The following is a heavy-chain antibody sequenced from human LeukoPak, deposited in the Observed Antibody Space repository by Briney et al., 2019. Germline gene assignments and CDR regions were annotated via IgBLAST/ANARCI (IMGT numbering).Heavy chain of an antibody. CDR2: INNDGSST. Sequence: GGSLRLSCAASGFTFTNSWMHWVRQAPGKGLAWVSRINNDGSSTSYADSVKGRFTISRDSAKNTLYLQMNSLRAEDTAVYYCARGSCSGGSCYYYWGQGTLVTVSS. D-gene: IGHD2-15*01. CDR1: GFTFTNSW. CDR3: ARGSCSGGSCYYY. J-gene: IGHJ4*02. V-gene: IGHV3-74*01.